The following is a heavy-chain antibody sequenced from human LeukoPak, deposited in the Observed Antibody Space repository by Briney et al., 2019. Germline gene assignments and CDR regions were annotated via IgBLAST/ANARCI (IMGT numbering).Heavy chain of an antibody. CDR2: ISYDGGHK. V-gene: IGHV3-30*04. Sequence: GGSLRLSCAASGFAFSTFAMHWVRQTPGKGLDWVAVISYDGGHKYYEDSVKGRLTISRDNSKNTLFLLMNSLRAEDTAVYYCARSITLLRGVINYWGQGTLVTVSS. CDR3: ARSITLLRGVINY. J-gene: IGHJ4*02. CDR1: GFAFSTFA. D-gene: IGHD3-10*01.